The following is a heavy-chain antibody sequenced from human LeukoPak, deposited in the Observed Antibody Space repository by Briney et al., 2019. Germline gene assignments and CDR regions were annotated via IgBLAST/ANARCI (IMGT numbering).Heavy chain of an antibody. V-gene: IGHV4-61*03. Sequence: SETLSLTCTVSGVSVSSGTYYWSWIRQPPGKGLEWIGFIYYSGYTNYNPSLKSRVTISLDTSKSHFPQRLSSVTAADTAVYYWARAFGYSGYLGHWGQGTLVTVSS. CDR2: IYYSGYT. CDR3: ARAFGYSGYLGH. J-gene: IGHJ4*02. CDR1: GVSVSSGTYY. D-gene: IGHD5-12*01.